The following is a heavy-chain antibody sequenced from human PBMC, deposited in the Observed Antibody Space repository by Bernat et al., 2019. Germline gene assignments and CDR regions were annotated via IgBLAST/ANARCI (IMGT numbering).Heavy chain of an antibody. CDR3: ARDSSSAGIDY. CDR2: IGSGSTAI. D-gene: IGHD6-6*01. Sequence: EVQLVESGGGLVQPGGSLRLSCAASGFTFSTYSMNWVRQAPGKGLEWLSYIGSGSTAIYYADSVKGRFTISRDNSKNTLYLQMNSLRAEDTAVYYCARDSSSAGIDYWGQGTLVTVSS. J-gene: IGHJ4*02. CDR1: GFTFSTYS. V-gene: IGHV3-48*01.